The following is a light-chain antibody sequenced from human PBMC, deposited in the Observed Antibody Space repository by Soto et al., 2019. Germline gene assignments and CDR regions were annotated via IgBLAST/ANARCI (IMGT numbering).Light chain of an antibody. CDR3: SSYTSSSTGV. V-gene: IGLV2-14*01. CDR1: SSDVGGYTY. CDR2: DVS. Sequence: QSALTQPASVSGSPGQSITISCTGTSSDVGGYTYVSWYQQHPGKAPKLMIYDVSNRPSGVSNRFSGSKSGNTASLTISGLQAEDEADYYCSSYTSSSTGVFGGGTQLTVL. J-gene: IGLJ7*01.